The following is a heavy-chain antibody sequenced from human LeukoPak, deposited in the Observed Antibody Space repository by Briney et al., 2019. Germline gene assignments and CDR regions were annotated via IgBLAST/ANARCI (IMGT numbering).Heavy chain of an antibody. J-gene: IGHJ4*02. CDR1: GGSISSYY. Sequence: ETLSLTCTVSGGSISSYYWSWIRQPPGKGLEWIGYIYYSGSTNYNPSLKSRVTISVDTAKNQFSLKLSSVTAADTAVYHCARGLGYYDSSVGYWGQGTLVTVSS. V-gene: IGHV4-59*01. CDR2: IYYSGST. CDR3: ARGLGYYDSSVGY. D-gene: IGHD3-22*01.